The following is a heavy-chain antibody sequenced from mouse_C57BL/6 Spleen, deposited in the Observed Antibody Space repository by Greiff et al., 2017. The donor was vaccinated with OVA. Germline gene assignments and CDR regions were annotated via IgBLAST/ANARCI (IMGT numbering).Heavy chain of an antibody. CDR2: IWGVGGT. J-gene: IGHJ3*01. V-gene: IGHV2-6*01. D-gene: IGHD1-1*01. Sequence: QVQLKESGPGLVAPSQSLSITCTVSGFSLTSSGVDWVRQSPGKGLEWLGVIWGVGGTNYNSALKSRLSISKDNSKSQVFLKMNSLQTDDTAMYYCASGSSYVRFAYWGQGTLVTVSA. CDR1: GFSLTSSG. CDR3: ASGSSYVRFAY.